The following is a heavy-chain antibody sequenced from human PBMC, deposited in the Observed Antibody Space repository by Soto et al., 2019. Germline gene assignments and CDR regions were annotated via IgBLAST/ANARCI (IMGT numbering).Heavy chain of an antibody. V-gene: IGHV4-30-4*01. CDR2: IYYSGST. J-gene: IGHJ4*02. CDR1: VGSINSGVNY. D-gene: IGHD3-9*01. CDR3: ASGRGYDILTGYYPYFDS. Sequence: SETLSLTCSVSVGSINSGVNYWSWFRHHPGKGLEWIGYIYYSGSTYYNPSLKSRVTISVDTSKNQFSLKLSSVTAADTAVYYCASGRGYDILTGYYPYFDSWGQGALVTVSS.